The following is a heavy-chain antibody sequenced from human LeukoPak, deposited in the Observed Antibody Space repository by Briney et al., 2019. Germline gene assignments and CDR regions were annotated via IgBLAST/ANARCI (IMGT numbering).Heavy chain of an antibody. D-gene: IGHD3-3*01. V-gene: IGHV1-2*02. CDR2: INPNSGGT. Sequence: ASVKVSCKAPGYTFTGYYMHWVRQAPGQGLEWMGWINPNSGGTNYAQKFQGRVTMTRDTSISTAYMELSRLRSDDTAVYYCARYSYYDFWSGYYPHFDYWGQGTLVTVSS. CDR1: GYTFTGYY. CDR3: ARYSYYDFWSGYYPHFDY. J-gene: IGHJ4*02.